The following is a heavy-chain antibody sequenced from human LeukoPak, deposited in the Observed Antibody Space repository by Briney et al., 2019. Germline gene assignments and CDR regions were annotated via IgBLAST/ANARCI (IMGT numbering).Heavy chain of an antibody. CDR1: GFTFSSYW. J-gene: IGHJ3*02. Sequence: GGSLRLSCAASGFTFSSYWMTWVRQAPGKGLEWVANINKDGSEKNYVDSVKGRFTTSRDNAKNSLYLQMNSLRAEDTAVYYCASFPPYMVRTDAFDIWGQGTMVTVSS. V-gene: IGHV3-7*01. CDR3: ASFPPYMVRTDAFDI. CDR2: INKDGSEK. D-gene: IGHD3-10*01.